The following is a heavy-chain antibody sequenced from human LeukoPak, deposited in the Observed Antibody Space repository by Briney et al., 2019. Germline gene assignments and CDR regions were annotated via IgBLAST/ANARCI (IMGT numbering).Heavy chain of an antibody. D-gene: IGHD3-10*01. CDR1: GGTFSSYA. CDR2: IIPILGIA. V-gene: IGHV1-69*04. CDR3: ARNGGSGSYYTWTFDP. Sequence: ASVKVSCKASGGTFSSYAISWVRQAPGQGLEWMGRIIPILGIANYAQKLQGRVTMTTDTSTSTAYMEPRSLRSDDTAVYYCARNGGSGSYYTWTFDPWGQGTLVTVSS. J-gene: IGHJ5*02.